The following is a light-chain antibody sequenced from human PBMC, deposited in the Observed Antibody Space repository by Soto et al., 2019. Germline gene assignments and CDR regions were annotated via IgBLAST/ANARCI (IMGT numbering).Light chain of an antibody. CDR3: YSATDNIGV. V-gene: IGLV3-27*01. CDR2: KDT. Sequence: SYELTQPSSVSVSPGQTASITSSGDILAKKYSRWFQQRPGQTPILLIYKDTERPSGIPERFSGSSSGTTVTLTISGAHLGDEADYYCYSATDNIGVFGGGTKLTVL. J-gene: IGLJ3*02. CDR1: ILAKKY.